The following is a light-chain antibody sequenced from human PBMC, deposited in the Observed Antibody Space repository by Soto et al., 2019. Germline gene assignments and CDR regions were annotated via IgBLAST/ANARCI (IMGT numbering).Light chain of an antibody. CDR2: DAS. Sequence: DIQMTQSPSTLSASVGDRVTITCRASQSISGWLAWYQQKPGKAPKLLIYDASSLQSGVPSRFSGSGSGTEFTLAISSLQPDDFATYFCQQYNSYLSTFGQGTKLEIK. CDR1: QSISGW. CDR3: QQYNSYLST. V-gene: IGKV1-5*01. J-gene: IGKJ2*01.